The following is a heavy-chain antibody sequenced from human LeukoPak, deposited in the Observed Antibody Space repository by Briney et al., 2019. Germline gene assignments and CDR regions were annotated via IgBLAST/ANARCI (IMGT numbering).Heavy chain of an antibody. Sequence: GGSLRLSCAASGFTFSSYWMSWVRQAPGKGLEWVSSISSSSSYIYYADSVKGRFTISRDNAKNSLYLQMNSLRAEDTAVYYCARDTRGYCSGGSCYPDAFDIWGQGTMVTVSS. D-gene: IGHD2-15*01. CDR2: ISSSSSYI. J-gene: IGHJ3*02. CDR1: GFTFSSYW. CDR3: ARDTRGYCSGGSCYPDAFDI. V-gene: IGHV3-21*01.